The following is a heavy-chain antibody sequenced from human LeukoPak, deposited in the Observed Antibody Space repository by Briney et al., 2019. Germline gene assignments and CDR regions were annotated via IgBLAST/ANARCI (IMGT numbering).Heavy chain of an antibody. Sequence: GRSLRLSCAASGFTFSSYAMHWVRQAPGKGLEWVAVISYDGSNKYYADSVKGRFTISRDNSKNTLYLQMNSLRAEDTAVYYCARDGTELELRDDAFDIWGQGTMVTVSS. CDR2: ISYDGSNK. CDR1: GFTFSSYA. J-gene: IGHJ3*02. V-gene: IGHV3-30*01. CDR3: ARDGTELELRDDAFDI. D-gene: IGHD1-7*01.